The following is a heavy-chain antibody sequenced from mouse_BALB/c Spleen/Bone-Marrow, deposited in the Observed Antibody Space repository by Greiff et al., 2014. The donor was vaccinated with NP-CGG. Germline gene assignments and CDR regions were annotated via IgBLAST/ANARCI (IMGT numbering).Heavy chain of an antibody. D-gene: IGHD3-1*01. CDR1: GFSLTTYG. J-gene: IGHJ2*01. CDR3: ARNHRGYYFDY. V-gene: IGHV2-2*02. CDR2: IWSGGST. Sequence: VQLQQSGPGLVQPSQSLSITCTVSGFSLTTYGVHWVRQSPGKGLEWLGVIWSGGSTGYNAAFISRLSISKDNSKSQVFFKMNSLQANDTAIYYCARNHRGYYFDYWGQGTTLTVSS.